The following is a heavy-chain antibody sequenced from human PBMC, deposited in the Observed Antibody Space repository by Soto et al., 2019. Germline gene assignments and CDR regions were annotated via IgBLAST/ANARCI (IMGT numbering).Heavy chain of an antibody. J-gene: IGHJ4*02. CDR3: ARGAFPLAQGLHF. CDR2: TWYDGSNK. V-gene: IGHV3-33*01. Sequence: GGSLRLSCAASGSTFSSYGMHWVRQAPGKGLEWVAMTWYDGSNKYYADSVKGRFSISRDNSKNMLYLQMNSLRAEDTALYYWARGAFPLAQGLHFRGQGTLVSVSS. CDR1: GSTFSSYG.